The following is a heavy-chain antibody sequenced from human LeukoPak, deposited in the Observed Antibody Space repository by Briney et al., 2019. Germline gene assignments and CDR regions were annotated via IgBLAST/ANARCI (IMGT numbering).Heavy chain of an antibody. Sequence: SETLSLTCTVSGGSISSYYWSWIRQPPGKGLEWIGYIYYSGSTNYNPSLKSRVTISVDTSKNQFSLKLSSVTAADTAVHYCARGWYYDSSGYYTDTYYYYYGMDVWGQGTTVTVSS. CDR2: IYYSGST. V-gene: IGHV4-59*01. CDR1: GGSISSYY. CDR3: ARGWYYDSSGYYTDTYYYYYGMDV. D-gene: IGHD3-22*01. J-gene: IGHJ6*02.